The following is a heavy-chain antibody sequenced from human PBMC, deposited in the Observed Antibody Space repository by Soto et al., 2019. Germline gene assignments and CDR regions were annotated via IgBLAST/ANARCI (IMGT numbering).Heavy chain of an antibody. Sequence: QVQLQESGPGLVKPSETLSLTCTVSGGSISSYYWSWIRQPPGKGLEWIGYIFYSGSTNYNPSLKSRVTISVDTSKNQFSLKLCSVNAADTAVYYCARRYSGGFDYWGQGTLVTISS. D-gene: IGHD6-19*01. CDR1: GGSISSYY. V-gene: IGHV4-59*08. CDR3: ARRYSGGFDY. CDR2: IFYSGST. J-gene: IGHJ4*02.